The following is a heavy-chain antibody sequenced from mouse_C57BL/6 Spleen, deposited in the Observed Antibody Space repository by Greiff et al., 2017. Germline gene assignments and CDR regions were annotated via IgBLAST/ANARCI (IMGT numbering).Heavy chain of an antibody. Sequence: EVQRLESGGDLVKPGGSLKLSCAASGFTFSSYGMSWVSQTPDQRLEWVATISSGGSYTYYPDSVKGRCTISRDNAKNTLYLQMSRLKSEDTAMYYEAGEWTGTRYAMDYWGQGTSVTVSS. CDR3: AGEWTGTRYAMDY. CDR2: ISSGGSYT. D-gene: IGHD4-1*01. V-gene: IGHV5-6*01. CDR1: GFTFSSYG. J-gene: IGHJ4*01.